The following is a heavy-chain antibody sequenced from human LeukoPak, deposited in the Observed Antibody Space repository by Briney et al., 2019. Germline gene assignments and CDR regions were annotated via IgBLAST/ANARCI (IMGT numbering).Heavy chain of an antibody. J-gene: IGHJ5*02. CDR1: GFIFTDYS. V-gene: IGHV3-48*02. CDR3: ARDRWFDP. CDR2: ISSPSTNI. Sequence: PGGSLSPSCAASGFIFTDYSMNWVRQAPGKGLEWVSYISSPSTNIYYVDSVKGRFTISRDNAKNSLYLQMHSLRDEDTAVYYCARDRWFDPWGQGTLVTVSS.